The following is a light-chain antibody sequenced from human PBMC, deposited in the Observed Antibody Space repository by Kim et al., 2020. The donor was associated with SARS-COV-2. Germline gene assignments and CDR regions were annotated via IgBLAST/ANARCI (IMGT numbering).Light chain of an antibody. CDR3: QQYRYSPNT. CDR1: DKFGSPF. V-gene: IGKV3-20*01. CDR2: CAF. J-gene: IGKJ5*01. Sequence: PGERAPLPCGASDKFGSPFLASYRQKTLQATKVLIACAFDMATGVPDRFSGSDSGTDFTLTISRLEPEDFAVYYCQQYRYSPNTFGQGTRLEIK.